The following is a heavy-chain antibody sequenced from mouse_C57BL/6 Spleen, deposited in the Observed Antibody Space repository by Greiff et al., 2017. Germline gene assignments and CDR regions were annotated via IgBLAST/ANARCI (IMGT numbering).Heavy chain of an antibody. D-gene: IGHD3-3*01. CDR1: GFTFSSYA. CDR2: ISDGGSYT. Sequence: EVKLMESGGGLLKPGGSLKLSCAASGFTFSSYAMSWVRQTPEKRLEWVATISDGGSYTYYPDNVKGRFTISRDNAKNNLYLQMSHLKSEDTAMYYCAREGDSQSYFDYWGQGTTLTVSS. V-gene: IGHV5-4*01. J-gene: IGHJ2*01. CDR3: AREGDSQSYFDY.